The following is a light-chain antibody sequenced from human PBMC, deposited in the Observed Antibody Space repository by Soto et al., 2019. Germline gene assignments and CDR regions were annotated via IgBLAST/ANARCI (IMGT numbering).Light chain of an antibody. J-gene: IGLJ2*01. Sequence: QSALTQPASVSGSPGQSITISCTGSSSDIGSYNLVSWYQHHPGKAPKLMIYEGTNRPSGVSNRFSGSKSGNTASLTISGLQAEDEADYYCCSYARGSTLVFGGGTQPTVL. CDR1: SSDIGSYNL. CDR2: EGT. CDR3: CSYARGSTLV. V-gene: IGLV2-23*01.